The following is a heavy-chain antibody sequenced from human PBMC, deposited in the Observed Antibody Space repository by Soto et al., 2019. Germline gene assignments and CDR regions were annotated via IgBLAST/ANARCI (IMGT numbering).Heavy chain of an antibody. Sequence: SETLSLTCTVSGGSISSYYWSWIRQPPGKGLEWIGYIYYSGSTNYNPSLKSRVTISVDTSKNQFSLKLSSVTAADTAVYYCASGHYDILTGYPGFDYWGQGTLVTVS. J-gene: IGHJ4*02. V-gene: IGHV4-59*08. CDR1: GGSISSYY. D-gene: IGHD3-9*01. CDR3: ASGHYDILTGYPGFDY. CDR2: IYYSGST.